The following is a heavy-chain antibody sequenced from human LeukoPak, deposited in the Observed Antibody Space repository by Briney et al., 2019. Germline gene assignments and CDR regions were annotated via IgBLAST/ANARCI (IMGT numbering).Heavy chain of an antibody. D-gene: IGHD6-19*01. CDR3: ARRIAVAAGKPLHFDY. V-gene: IGHV4-30-2*01. CDR2: IYHSGST. CDR1: GGSISSSGYY. J-gene: IGHJ4*02. Sequence: SETLSLTCIVSGGSISSSGYYWSWIRQPPGKGLEWIGYIYHSGSTYYNPSLKSRVTISVDRSKNQFSLKLSSVTAADTAVYYCARRIAVAAGKPLHFDYWGQGTLVTVSS.